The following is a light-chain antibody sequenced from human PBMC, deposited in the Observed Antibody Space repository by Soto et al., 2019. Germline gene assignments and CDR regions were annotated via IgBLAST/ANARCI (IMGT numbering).Light chain of an antibody. CDR1: QSVYSN. Sequence: EVLMTQSPATLSVSPGERVTLSCRASQSVYSNLAWYQQKPGQAPRLLIYGASTRATGLPARFSGSGSGTEFTLTISSLQSEDFAVYYCQQYNSWPLTFGGGTKVVIK. J-gene: IGKJ4*01. V-gene: IGKV3-15*01. CDR2: GAS. CDR3: QQYNSWPLT.